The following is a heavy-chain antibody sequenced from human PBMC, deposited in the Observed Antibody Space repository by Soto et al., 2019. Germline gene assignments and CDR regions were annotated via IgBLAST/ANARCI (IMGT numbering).Heavy chain of an antibody. Sequence: PGGSLRLSCAASGCTFSSYAMSWVRQAPGKGLEWVSAISGSGGSTYYADSVKGRFTISRDNSKNTLYLQMNSLRAEDTAVYYCAKGPYYDILTGYYSIWGQGTLVTVSS. D-gene: IGHD3-9*01. J-gene: IGHJ4*02. CDR3: AKGPYYDILTGYYSI. CDR1: GCTFSSYA. CDR2: ISGSGGST. V-gene: IGHV3-23*01.